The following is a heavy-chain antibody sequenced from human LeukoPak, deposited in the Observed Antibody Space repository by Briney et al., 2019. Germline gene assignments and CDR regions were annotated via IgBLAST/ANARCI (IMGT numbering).Heavy chain of an antibody. CDR3: ARPVLIWFGRALDL. Sequence: ASVKVSCKASGYTFTIYAMSWVRHAPGQGLEWMGWINTNTGNPTYAQGFIGQCVFSLYTSVSTAYLQMSILKPEDAAVYYSARPVLIWFGRALDLWGRGTGVTVSS. V-gene: IGHV7-4-1*02. D-gene: IGHD3-10*01. CDR2: INTNTGNP. J-gene: IGHJ4*02. CDR1: GYTFTIYA.